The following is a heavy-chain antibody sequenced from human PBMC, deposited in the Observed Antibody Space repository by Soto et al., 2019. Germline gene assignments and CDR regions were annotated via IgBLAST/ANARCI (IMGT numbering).Heavy chain of an antibody. CDR3: ARGGVQLERRSFFPFDY. V-gene: IGHV1-69*06. CDR1: GGTFSSYA. J-gene: IGHJ4*02. Sequence: QVQLVQSGAEVKKPGSSVKVSCKASGGTFSSYAISWVRQAPGQGLEWMGGIIPIFGTANYAQKFQGRVTITAEKSTSTAYMELSSLRSEDTAVYYCARGGVQLERRSFFPFDYWGQGTLVTVSS. CDR2: IIPIFGTA. D-gene: IGHD1-1*01.